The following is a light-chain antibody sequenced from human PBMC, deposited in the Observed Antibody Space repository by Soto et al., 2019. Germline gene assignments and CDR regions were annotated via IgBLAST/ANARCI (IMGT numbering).Light chain of an antibody. CDR1: QSISSY. CDR3: QQSYSTSIT. V-gene: IGKV1-39*01. J-gene: IGKJ5*01. Sequence: DIQMTQSPSSLSASVGVRVTIPCRASQSISSYLNWYQQKPGKAPKLLIYAASSLQSGVPSRFSGSGSGTDFTLTISSLQPEDFATYYCQQSYSTSITVGQGTRLEIK. CDR2: AAS.